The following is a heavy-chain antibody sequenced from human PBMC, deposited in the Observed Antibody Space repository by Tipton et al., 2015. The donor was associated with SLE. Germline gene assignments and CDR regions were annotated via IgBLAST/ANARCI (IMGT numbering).Heavy chain of an antibody. Sequence: TLSLTCTVSGGSISSYYWSWIRQPPGKGLEWIGYIYYSGSTNYNPSLKSRVTISVDTSKNQFSLKLSSVTAADTAVYYCARDLSGSYYVPYYYGMDVWGQGNLVTVSS. CDR1: GGSISSYY. D-gene: IGHD1-26*01. CDR2: IYYSGST. V-gene: IGHV4-59*01. J-gene: IGHJ6*01. CDR3: ARDLSGSYYVPYYYGMDV.